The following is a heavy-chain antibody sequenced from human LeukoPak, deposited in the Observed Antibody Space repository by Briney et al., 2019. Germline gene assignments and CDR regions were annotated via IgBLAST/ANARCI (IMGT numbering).Heavy chain of an antibody. Sequence: ASVKVFCKASGYTFTSYYMHWVRQAPGQGLEWMGWINPNSGGTNYAQKFQGRVTMTRDTSISTAYMELSRLRSDDTAVYYCARGPNWNYGGWFDPWGQGTLVTVSS. CDR1: GYTFTSYY. CDR3: ARGPNWNYGGWFDP. CDR2: INPNSGGT. J-gene: IGHJ5*02. V-gene: IGHV1-2*02. D-gene: IGHD1-7*01.